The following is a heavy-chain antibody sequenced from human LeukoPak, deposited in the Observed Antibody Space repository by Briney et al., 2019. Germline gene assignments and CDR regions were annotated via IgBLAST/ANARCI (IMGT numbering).Heavy chain of an antibody. D-gene: IGHD3-22*01. Sequence: PGGSLRLSCAASGFTFSSYAMSWVRQAPGKGLEWVSGISYSGGSTYYADSVKGRFTISRDNSKNTLYLQMNNLRAEDTAVYYCAKGGYYYDSSGYTHWGQGTLVTVSS. CDR2: ISYSGGST. V-gene: IGHV3-23*01. J-gene: IGHJ4*02. CDR3: AKGGYYYDSSGYTH. CDR1: GFTFSSYA.